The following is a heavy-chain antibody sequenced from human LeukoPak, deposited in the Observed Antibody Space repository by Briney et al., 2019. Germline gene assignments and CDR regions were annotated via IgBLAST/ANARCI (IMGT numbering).Heavy chain of an antibody. Sequence: GSSVKVSCKDSGGTYNSYVISWVRQAHGQWLEWMGTIIPFFGKANYAQKFEGRVTITTDESTSTAYMELSSLRSEDTAVYYCARELGDFWSGYSPDYYYYMDVWGKGTTVTVS. CDR2: IIPFFGKA. J-gene: IGHJ6*03. CDR3: ARELGDFWSGYSPDYYYYMDV. D-gene: IGHD3-3*01. V-gene: IGHV1-69*05. CDR1: GGTYNSYV.